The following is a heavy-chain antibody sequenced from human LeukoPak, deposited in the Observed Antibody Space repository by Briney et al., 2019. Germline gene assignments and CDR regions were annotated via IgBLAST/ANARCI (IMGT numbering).Heavy chain of an antibody. J-gene: IGHJ4*02. Sequence: GGSLRLSCAASGFTFSSYAMSWVRQAPGKGLEWVSANSGSGGSTYYADSVKGRFTISRDNSKNTLCLQMNSLRAEDTAVYYCAKDHDRGVDYWGQGTLVTVSS. CDR2: NSGSGGST. D-gene: IGHD3-9*01. CDR3: AKDHDRGVDY. V-gene: IGHV3-23*01. CDR1: GFTFSSYA.